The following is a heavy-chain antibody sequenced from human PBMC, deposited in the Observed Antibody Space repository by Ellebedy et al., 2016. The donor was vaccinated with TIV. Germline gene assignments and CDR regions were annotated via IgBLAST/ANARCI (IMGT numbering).Heavy chain of an antibody. CDR3: ARESRGVVVLPDAKYFHHYMDV. D-gene: IGHD2-2*01. CDR2: IDHSGST. V-gene: IGHV4-34*01. Sequence: SETLSLXCAVYGGSFSDNYWSWIRQPPGKGLECIGEIDHSGSTNYNPSLESRVTISRDTSKNQFSLKLNSVTAADTAVYYCARESRGVVVLPDAKYFHHYMDVWGEGTTVTVSS. CDR1: GGSFSDNY. J-gene: IGHJ6*03.